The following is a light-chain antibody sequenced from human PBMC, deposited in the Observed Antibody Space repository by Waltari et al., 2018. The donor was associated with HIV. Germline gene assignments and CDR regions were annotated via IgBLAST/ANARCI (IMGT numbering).Light chain of an antibody. CDR2: GAS. V-gene: IGKV3-20*01. CDR3: QQYGNSPFT. J-gene: IGKJ3*01. Sequence: EIVLTQSPGTLSLSPGERATLSCRASQSVTNSFLAWYHQKPGLAPRLLIYGASSRATGIPDRVSGSGSGTDFTLTISRLEPEDFALYYCQQYGNSPFTFGPGTKVEMK. CDR1: QSVTNSF.